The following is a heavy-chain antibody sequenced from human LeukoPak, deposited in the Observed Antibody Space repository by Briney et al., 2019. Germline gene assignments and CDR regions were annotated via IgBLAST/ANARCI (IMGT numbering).Heavy chain of an antibody. Sequence: PSGTLSFTCGVSGGSISSSIRWSWVRQPPGKGLEWIGEIHHEGSTKYSPSLKSRVTISVDKSKNQFSLKLNSMTAADTAVYYCTAQGGWYIDYWGQGTLVTVSS. CDR1: GGSISSSIR. CDR2: IHHEGST. J-gene: IGHJ4*02. V-gene: IGHV4-4*02. D-gene: IGHD6-19*01. CDR3: TAQGGWYIDY.